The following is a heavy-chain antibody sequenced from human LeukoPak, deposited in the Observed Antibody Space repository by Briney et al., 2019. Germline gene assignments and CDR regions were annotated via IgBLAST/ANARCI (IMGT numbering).Heavy chain of an antibody. Sequence: GGTLKLSCTASGFDFSGFYMHWVRQASGRELEWVGLIRSKASSYTTVYAASVEGRFTISRDDSKSTAYLQMNSLKAEDTAVYYCTRQDCSGGSCSYVDYWGQGTLVTVSS. D-gene: IGHD2-15*01. V-gene: IGHV3-73*01. J-gene: IGHJ4*02. CDR3: TRQDCSGGSCSYVDY. CDR1: GFDFSGFY. CDR2: IRSKASSYTT.